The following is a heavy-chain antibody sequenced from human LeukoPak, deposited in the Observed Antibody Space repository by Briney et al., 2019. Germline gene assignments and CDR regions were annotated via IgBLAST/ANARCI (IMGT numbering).Heavy chain of an antibody. J-gene: IGHJ4*02. Sequence: SETLSLACAVYGGSFSGYYWSWIRQPPGKGLEWIGEINHRGSTNYNPSLKSRVTISVDTSKNQSSLKLSSVPAADTAVYSCAHTPVLPQWLVRRPRYWGQGTLVTVSS. CDR2: INHRGST. CDR1: GGSFSGYY. V-gene: IGHV4-34*01. CDR3: AHTPVLPQWLVRRPRY. D-gene: IGHD6-19*01.